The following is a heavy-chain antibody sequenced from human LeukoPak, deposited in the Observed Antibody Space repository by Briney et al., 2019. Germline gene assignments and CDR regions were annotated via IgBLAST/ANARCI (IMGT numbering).Heavy chain of an antibody. V-gene: IGHV4-39*07. Sequence: SETLSLTCTVSGGSISSSSYYWGWIRQPPGKGLEWIGEINHSGSTNYNPSLKSRVTISVDTSKNQFSLKLSSVTAADTAVYYCARGLVFDYWGQGTLVTVSS. CDR2: INHSGST. CDR1: GGSISSSSYY. CDR3: ARGLVFDY. J-gene: IGHJ4*02.